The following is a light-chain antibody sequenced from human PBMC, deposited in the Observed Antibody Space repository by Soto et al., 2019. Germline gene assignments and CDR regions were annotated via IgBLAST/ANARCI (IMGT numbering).Light chain of an antibody. J-gene: IGKJ5*01. V-gene: IGKV1-33*01. CDR1: QDISNY. CDR2: DAS. CDR3: QQYDNLPIT. Sequence: DIQMTQSTSYLSASVGDRVTITCQASQDISNYLNWYQQKPGKAPKLLIYDASNLETGVPSRFSGSGSGTDFTFTISSLQPEDIATYYCQQYDNLPITFGQVKRLEIK.